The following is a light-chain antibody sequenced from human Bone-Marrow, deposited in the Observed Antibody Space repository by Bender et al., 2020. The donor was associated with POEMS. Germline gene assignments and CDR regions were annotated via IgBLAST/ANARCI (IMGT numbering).Light chain of an antibody. Sequence: QSVLTQPPSVSGPPGQRVTISCTGSSSNTGSGYDINWYQHLPGTAPKLLIYGYNNRPSGVPDRFSGSKSGTSASLAITGLQAEDEGDYYCQSFDNSLSGPLFGGGTKLTVL. CDR2: GYN. V-gene: IGLV1-40*01. J-gene: IGLJ3*02. CDR1: SSNTGSGYD. CDR3: QSFDNSLSGPL.